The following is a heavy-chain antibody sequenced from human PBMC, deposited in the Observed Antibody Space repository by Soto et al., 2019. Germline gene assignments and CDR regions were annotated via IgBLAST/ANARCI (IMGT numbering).Heavy chain of an antibody. V-gene: IGHV4-4*02. J-gene: IGHJ4*02. CDR2: IYHSGST. D-gene: IGHD3-22*01. Sequence: QVQLQESGPGLVKPSGTLSLTCAVSGGSISSSNWWSWVRQPPGKGLEWIGEIYHSGSTNYHPSLKSRVTISVDKSKNQFSLKLSSVTAADTAVYYCARDVGGYYDSSGYYRIFDYWGQGTLVTVSS. CDR3: ARDVGGYYDSSGYYRIFDY. CDR1: GGSISSSNW.